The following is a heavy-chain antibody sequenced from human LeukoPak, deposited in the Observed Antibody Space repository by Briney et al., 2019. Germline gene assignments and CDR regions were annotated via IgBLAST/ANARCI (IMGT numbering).Heavy chain of an antibody. CDR1: GFPFSSYS. V-gene: IGHV3-48*01. D-gene: IGHD1-1*01. Sequence: PGGSLRLSCAVSGFPFSSYSMNWVRQAPGKGLEWVSYISASGSNIYYLDAVKGRFPVSRDNAMNSLFLQMDRPRAEDTAIYYCVRVKGTYFDFWGQGTLVTVSS. CDR3: VRVKGTYFDF. CDR2: ISASGSNI. J-gene: IGHJ4*02.